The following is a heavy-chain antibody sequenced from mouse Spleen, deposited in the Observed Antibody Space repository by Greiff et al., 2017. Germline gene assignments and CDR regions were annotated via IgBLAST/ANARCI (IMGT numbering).Heavy chain of an antibody. CDR1: GSSFTDYN. J-gene: IGHJ4*01. CDR3: SRSYYPLYYAMDY. Sequence: VQLQQSGPELVKPGASVKISCKASGSSFTDYNMNWVKQSNGKSLEWIGVINPNSGATNYNQKFKGKATLTVDQSSSTAYMQLNSLTSEDSAVFYCSRSYYPLYYAMDYWGQGTSVTVSS. CDR2: INPNSGAT. V-gene: IGHV1-39*01. D-gene: IGHD1-1*01.